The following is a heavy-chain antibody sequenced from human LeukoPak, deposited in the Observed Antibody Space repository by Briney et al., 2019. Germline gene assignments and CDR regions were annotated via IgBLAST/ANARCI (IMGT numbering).Heavy chain of an antibody. CDR2: IYTSGST. D-gene: IGHD6-19*01. J-gene: IGHJ4*02. CDR3: ARDFGGSYSSGEDFDY. CDR1: GGSFSGYY. Sequence: SETLSLTCAVYGGSFSGYYWSWIRQPAGKGLEWIGRIYTSGSTDYNPSLKSRVTMSVDTSKNQFSLKLSSVTAADTAVYYCARDFGGSYSSGEDFDYWGQGTLVTVSS. V-gene: IGHV4-4*07.